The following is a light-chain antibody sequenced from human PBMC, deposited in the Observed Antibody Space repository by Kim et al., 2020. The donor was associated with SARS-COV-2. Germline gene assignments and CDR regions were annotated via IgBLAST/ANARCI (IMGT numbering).Light chain of an antibody. CDR2: LNSDGSH. V-gene: IGLV4-69*01. CDR3: HTGAIPIV. Sequence: QPVLTQSPPASASLGASVKLTCTLSSGYSSYDITWHQQQPEKGTRYLMKLNSDGSHIKGDGIPDRCSGSSSGAERYLTISNLQSEDEADYCCHTGAIPIVFGRGTQLTVL. CDR1: SGYSSYD. J-gene: IGLJ2*01.